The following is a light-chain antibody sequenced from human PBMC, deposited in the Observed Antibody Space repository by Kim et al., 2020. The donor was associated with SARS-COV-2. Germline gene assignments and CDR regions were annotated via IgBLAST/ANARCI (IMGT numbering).Light chain of an antibody. V-gene: IGKV1-27*01. CDR2: AAS. CDR3: QKYNSAPWT. CDR1: QDIKND. J-gene: IGKJ1*01. Sequence: ASVGDRGTITCRASQDIKNDLAWYRQKPGKVPEVLIYAASILQTGVPSRISGSGCGTDFTITINSLQPEDVATYYCQKYNSAPWTFGKGTKVDIK.